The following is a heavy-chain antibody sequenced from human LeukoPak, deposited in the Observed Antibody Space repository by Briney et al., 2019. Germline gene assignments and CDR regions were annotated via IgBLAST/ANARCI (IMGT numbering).Heavy chain of an antibody. V-gene: IGHV3-33*01. CDR3: ARDRYNWNSPRYFDL. D-gene: IGHD1-7*01. CDR1: GFTFSNYG. Sequence: GGSLRLSCAASGFTFSNYGVHWVRQAPGKGLEWVAVIWFDGGNKYYADSVKGRFNIPRDNSKNTLYLQMNSLGAEDTAVYYCARDRYNWNSPRYFDLWGRGTLVTVSS. CDR2: IWFDGGNK. J-gene: IGHJ2*01.